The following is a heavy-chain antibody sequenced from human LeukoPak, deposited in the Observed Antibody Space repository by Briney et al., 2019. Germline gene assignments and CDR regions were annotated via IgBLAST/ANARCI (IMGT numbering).Heavy chain of an antibody. CDR1: GYTFTKYA. CDR3: ARRISGATATRHFDY. CDR2: ISAYDGNT. J-gene: IGHJ4*02. V-gene: IGHV1-18*01. D-gene: IGHD2-15*01. Sequence: ASVKVSCKGSGYTFTKYAISWVRQAPGQGLEWMGWISAYDGNTYYAQKVQGRVTMTTDTSTTTAYMELRSLRSDDTAIYYCARRISGATATRHFDYWGQGTLVTVSS.